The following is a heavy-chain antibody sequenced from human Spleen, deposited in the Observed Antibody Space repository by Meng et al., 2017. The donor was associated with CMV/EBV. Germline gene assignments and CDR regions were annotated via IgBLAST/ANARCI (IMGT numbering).Heavy chain of an antibody. CDR3: ARAGLGYCSVTSCYNDY. Sequence: GESLKISCAASGFTFRRYSMTWVRQAPGKGLEWVANIREDGSSKYYADPVKGRFTISRDNAKNSLFLQMSSLRAEDTAMYYCARAGLGYCSVTSCYNDYWGQGTLVTVSS. J-gene: IGHJ4*02. CDR1: GFTFRRYS. V-gene: IGHV3-7*01. D-gene: IGHD2-2*02. CDR2: IREDGSSK.